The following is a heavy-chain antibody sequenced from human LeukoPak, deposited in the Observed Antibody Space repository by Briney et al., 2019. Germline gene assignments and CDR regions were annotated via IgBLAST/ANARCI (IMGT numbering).Heavy chain of an antibody. J-gene: IGHJ6*02. Sequence: GGSLRLSCAASGFTLSSYDMHWVRQATGKGLEWVSAIGTAGDTYYPDSVKGRFTISRENAKNSLYLQMNSLRAGDTAVYYCARGGSVALPPNYGMDVWGQGTTVTVSS. CDR2: IGTAGDT. V-gene: IGHV3-13*01. CDR3: ARGGSVALPPNYGMDV. CDR1: GFTLSSYD. D-gene: IGHD6-19*01.